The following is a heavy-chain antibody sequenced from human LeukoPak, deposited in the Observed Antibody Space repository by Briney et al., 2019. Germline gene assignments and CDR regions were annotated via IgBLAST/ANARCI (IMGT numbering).Heavy chain of an antibody. CDR1: GFTFSSYA. CDR2: ISYDGSNK. CDR3: ASKEY. V-gene: IGHV3-30-3*01. J-gene: IGHJ4*02. Sequence: GGSLRLSCAASGFTFSSYAMHWVRQAPGKGLEWVAVISYDGSNKYYADSVKGRFTISRDNSKNTLYLQMNSLRAEDTAVYYCASKEYWGQGTLVTVSS.